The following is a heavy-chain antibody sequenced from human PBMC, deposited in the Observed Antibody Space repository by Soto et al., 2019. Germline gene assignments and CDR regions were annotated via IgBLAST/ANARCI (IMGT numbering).Heavy chain of an antibody. D-gene: IGHD3-10*01. J-gene: IGHJ6*02. CDR1: GFTFSSYA. CDR3: AKLGNYYYYGMDV. V-gene: IGHV3-23*01. Sequence: GGSLRLSCAASGFTFSSYAMSWVRQAPGKGLEWVSGISGSGGNTYYADSVKGRFTISRDNSKNTLYLQMNSLRVEDTAVYYCAKLGNYYYYGMDVWGQGTTVTVSS. CDR2: ISGSGGNT.